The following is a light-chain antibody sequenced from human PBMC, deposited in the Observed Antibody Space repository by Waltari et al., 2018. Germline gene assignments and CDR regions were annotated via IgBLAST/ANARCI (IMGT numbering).Light chain of an antibody. CDR2: KAS. CDR1: QSISNW. Sequence: DIQMTQSPSTLSASVGDRVTITCRASQSISNWLAWYQQKPGKTPKLLSYKASSLESGVPSRFSGSGSGTEFTLTISSLQPDDFATYYCQQYNSYWTFGQGTKVEIK. CDR3: QQYNSYWT. J-gene: IGKJ1*01. V-gene: IGKV1-5*03.